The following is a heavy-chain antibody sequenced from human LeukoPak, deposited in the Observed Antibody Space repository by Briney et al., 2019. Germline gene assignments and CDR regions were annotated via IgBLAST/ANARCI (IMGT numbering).Heavy chain of an antibody. CDR1: GGSINTYY. Sequence: PSETLSLTCTVSGGSINTYYWSWIRQPAGKGLEWIGRIYSSGSTNYNPSLKSRVTISVDTSKNQLSLKLNSVTAADTAVYYCAREPSYSSSWYGYWGQGTQVTVSS. CDR3: AREPSYSSSWYGY. V-gene: IGHV4-4*07. D-gene: IGHD6-13*01. J-gene: IGHJ4*02. CDR2: IYSSGST.